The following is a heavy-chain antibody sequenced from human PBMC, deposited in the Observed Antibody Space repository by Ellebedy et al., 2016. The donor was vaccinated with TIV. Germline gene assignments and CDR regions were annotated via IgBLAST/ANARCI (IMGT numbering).Heavy chain of an antibody. CDR3: ARPAASYSSSWYDFDC. D-gene: IGHD6-13*01. Sequence: GESLKISCAASGFTFSTYTMNWVRQAPGKGLEWVSSISSSGTYIHIADSVKGRFTISRDNAKSSLYLQMNSLRVEDTAVYYCARPAASYSSSWYDFDCWGQGTLVTVSS. CDR2: ISSSGTYI. V-gene: IGHV3-21*01. J-gene: IGHJ4*02. CDR1: GFTFSTYT.